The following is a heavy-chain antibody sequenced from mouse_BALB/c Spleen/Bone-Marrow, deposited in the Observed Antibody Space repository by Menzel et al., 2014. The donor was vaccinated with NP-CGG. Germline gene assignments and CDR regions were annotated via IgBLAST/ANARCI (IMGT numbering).Heavy chain of an antibody. D-gene: IGHD2-2*01. CDR2: MWSGGGT. CDR3: ARNGYYYSMDY. J-gene: IGHJ4*01. V-gene: IGHV2-2*02. CDR1: GFSLTSDG. Sequence: QVQLQQSGPGLVQPSQSLSITCTVSGFSLTSDGVHWVRQSPRKGLEWLGVMWSGGGTDYNAAFISRLSISKDNSRSQVFFKMSSLQTNDTAIYYCARNGYYYSMDYWGQGTSVTVSS.